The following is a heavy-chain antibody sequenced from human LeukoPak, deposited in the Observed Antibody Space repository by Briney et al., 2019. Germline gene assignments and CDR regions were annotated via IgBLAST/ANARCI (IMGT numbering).Heavy chain of an antibody. D-gene: IGHD3-22*01. Sequence: GGSLRLSCAASGFTFSSYEMNWVRQAPGKGLEWVSSISSSSSYIYYADSVKGRFTISRDNAKNSLYLQMNSLRAEDTAVYYCARVDSSGYYASGFDYWGQGTLVTVSS. CDR1: GFTFSSYE. V-gene: IGHV3-21*01. CDR3: ARVDSSGYYASGFDY. CDR2: ISSSSSYI. J-gene: IGHJ4*02.